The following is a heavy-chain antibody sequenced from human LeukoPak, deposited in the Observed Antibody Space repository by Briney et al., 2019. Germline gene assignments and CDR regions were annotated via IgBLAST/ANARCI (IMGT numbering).Heavy chain of an antibody. CDR3: ARGDYGSGSGY. CDR1: GGSISSGGYS. D-gene: IGHD3-10*01. J-gene: IGHJ4*02. V-gene: IGHV4-30-2*01. CDR2: VYHSGST. Sequence: PSETLSLTCAVSGGSISSGGYSWSWLRQPPGKGLEWIGYVYHSGSTYYNPSLKSRVTISVDRSKNQFSLKLSSVTAADTAVYYCARGDYGSGSGYWGQGTLVTVSS.